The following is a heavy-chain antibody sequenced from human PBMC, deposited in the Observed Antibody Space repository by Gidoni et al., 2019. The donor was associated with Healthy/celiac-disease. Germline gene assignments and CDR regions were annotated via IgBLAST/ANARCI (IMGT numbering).Heavy chain of an antibody. CDR2: ISGSGGST. Sequence: EVQLLESGGGLVQPGGSLRLSCAASGFTFSSSAMSWVRQAPGKGLEWVSAISGSGGSTYYADSVKGRFTISRDNSKNTLYLQMNSLRAEDTAVYYCATPPPLKYCSGGSCYYDYWGQGTLVTVSS. J-gene: IGHJ4*02. D-gene: IGHD2-15*01. CDR3: ATPPPLKYCSGGSCYYDY. V-gene: IGHV3-23*01. CDR1: GFTFSSSA.